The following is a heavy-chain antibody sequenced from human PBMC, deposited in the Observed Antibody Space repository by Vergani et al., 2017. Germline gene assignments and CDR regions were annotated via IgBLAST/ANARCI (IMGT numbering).Heavy chain of an antibody. J-gene: IGHJ4*02. CDR3: AGDRCCTAGVCYFCDC. V-gene: IGHV3-21*01. Sequence: EVQLVESGGGLVKPGGSLRLSCAASGFTFSGYSMNWVRRAPGKGLEWVSSISSSSSYIYYADSVKGRFTISRDNAKNSLYLQMKSLRAEDTAVYYCAGDRCCTAGVCYFCDCWGRGTLVSVSS. CDR2: ISSSSSYI. D-gene: IGHD2-8*02. CDR1: GFTFSGYS.